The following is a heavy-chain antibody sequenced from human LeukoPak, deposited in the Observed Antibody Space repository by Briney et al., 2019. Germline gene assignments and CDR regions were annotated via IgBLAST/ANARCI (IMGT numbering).Heavy chain of an antibody. J-gene: IGHJ4*02. D-gene: IGHD1-26*01. Sequence: GGSLRLSCAASGFTFSNARMNWVRQAPGKGLEWVGRIKTKTDDGATDYSAPVKARFTISRDDSKTTLYLQMNGLKTEDTAIYYCTTYAGATAYWGQGTLVTVSS. V-gene: IGHV3-15*01. CDR3: TTYAGATAY. CDR1: GFTFSNAR. CDR2: IKTKTDDGAT.